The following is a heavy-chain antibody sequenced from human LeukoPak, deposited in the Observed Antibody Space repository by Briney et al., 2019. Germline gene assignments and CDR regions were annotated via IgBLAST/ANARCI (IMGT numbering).Heavy chain of an antibody. CDR3: VCAPNPDYFDF. J-gene: IGHJ4*02. V-gene: IGHV3-7*01. Sequence: GGSLRLSCAASGFTFSNFWMSWVRQAPGKGLEWVANIKQDGSEEYYVDSVKARFSISRDNAKNSLYLQMNSLRAEDTAVYYCVCAPNPDYFDFWGQGTLVTVSS. CDR2: IKQDGSEE. CDR1: GFTFSNFW.